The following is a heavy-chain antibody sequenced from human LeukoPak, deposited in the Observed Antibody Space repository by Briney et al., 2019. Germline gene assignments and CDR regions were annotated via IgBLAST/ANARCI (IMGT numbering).Heavy chain of an antibody. J-gene: IGHJ4*02. CDR2: IRSKVYGGKT. CDR1: GFTYGDYA. D-gene: IGHD2-15*01. CDR3: VAGTTDY. Sequence: GGSLRLXCTASGFTYGDYAMRCFRQAPGKGREWVSFIRSKVYGGKTEYAASVKGRFTISRDDSKSIAYLQMDSLKTEDTAVYYCVAGTTDYWGQGTLVTVSS. V-gene: IGHV3-49*03.